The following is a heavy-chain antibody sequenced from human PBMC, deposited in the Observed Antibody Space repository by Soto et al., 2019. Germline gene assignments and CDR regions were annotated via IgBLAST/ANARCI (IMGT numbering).Heavy chain of an antibody. CDR2: ISAYNGNT. Sequence: QVQLVQSGAEVKQPGASVKVSCKASGYTFTSFGISWVRQAPGQGLEWMGWISAYNGNTNYAENLQGRVTMTTDTSTSTDYMELRSLRSDDTAVYYCARDHRGGTDAFDIWGQGTMVTVSS. CDR1: GYTFTSFG. J-gene: IGHJ3*02. D-gene: IGHD2-15*01. CDR3: ARDHRGGTDAFDI. V-gene: IGHV1-18*01.